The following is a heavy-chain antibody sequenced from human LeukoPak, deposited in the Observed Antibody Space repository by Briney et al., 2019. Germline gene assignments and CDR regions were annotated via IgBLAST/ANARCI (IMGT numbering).Heavy chain of an antibody. D-gene: IGHD3-3*01. CDR1: GGSFSGYY. CDR2: INHSGST. V-gene: IGHV4-34*01. Sequence: SETLSLTCAVYGGSFSGYYWRWIRQPPGKGLEWIGEINHSGSTNYNPSLKSRVTISVDTSKNQFSLKLSSVTAADTAVYYCARVTTIFGVVIFRSAFDIWGQGTMVTVSS. CDR3: ARVTTIFGVVIFRSAFDI. J-gene: IGHJ3*02.